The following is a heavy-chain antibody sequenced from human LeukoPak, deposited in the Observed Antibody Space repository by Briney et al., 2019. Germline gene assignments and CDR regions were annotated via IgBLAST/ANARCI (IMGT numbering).Heavy chain of an antibody. CDR1: GFTFTKCA. J-gene: IGHJ6*02. D-gene: IGHD3-3*01. Sequence: GGSLRLSCVASGFTFTKCAMSWIRQAPGKGLEWVSSISSSSSYIYYADSVKGRFTISRDNAKNSLYLQMNSLRAEDTAVYYCARDIYDFWSGYYTRYYYGMDVWGQGTTVTVSS. CDR2: ISSSSSYI. V-gene: IGHV3-21*01. CDR3: ARDIYDFWSGYYTRYYYGMDV.